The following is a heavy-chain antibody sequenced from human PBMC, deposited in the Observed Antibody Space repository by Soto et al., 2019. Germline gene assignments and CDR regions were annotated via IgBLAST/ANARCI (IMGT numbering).Heavy chain of an antibody. V-gene: IGHV1-69*13. D-gene: IGHD3-10*01. CDR1: GGTFSSYA. J-gene: IGHJ4*02. Sequence: ASVKVSCKASGGTFSSYAISWVRQAPGQGLEWMGGIIPIFGTANYAQKFQGRVTITADESTSTAYMELSSLRSEDTAVYYCASPSNLSYGSGSYYFDYWGQGTLVTVSS. CDR3: ASPSNLSYGSGSYYFDY. CDR2: IIPIFGTA.